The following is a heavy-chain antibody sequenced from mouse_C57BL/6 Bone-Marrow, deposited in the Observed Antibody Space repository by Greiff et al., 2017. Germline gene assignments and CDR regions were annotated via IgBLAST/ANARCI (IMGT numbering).Heavy chain of an antibody. CDR2: ILPGSGST. CDR3: ASEDYYYGSSRFAY. V-gene: IGHV1-9*01. Sequence: VQLQQSGAELMKPGASVKLSCKATGYTFTGYWIEWVKQRPGHGIEWIGEILPGSGSTNYNEKFKGKATFTADTSSNTAYMQLSSLTTEDSAIYYCASEDYYYGSSRFAYWGQGTLVTVSA. J-gene: IGHJ3*01. CDR1: GYTFTGYW. D-gene: IGHD1-1*01.